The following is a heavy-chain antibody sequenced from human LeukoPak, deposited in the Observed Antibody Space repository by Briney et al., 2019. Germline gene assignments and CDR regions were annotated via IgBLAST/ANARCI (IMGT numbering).Heavy chain of an antibody. Sequence: GSLRLSCAASGFTFSDYYMSWIRQAPGKGLEWVSYISSSGSTIYYADSVKGRFTISRDNAKNSLYLQMNSLRAEDTAVYYCARDPTPYSSSWYVDYWGQGTLVTVSS. J-gene: IGHJ4*02. CDR3: ARDPTPYSSSWYVDY. D-gene: IGHD6-13*01. CDR2: ISSSGSTI. V-gene: IGHV3-11*01. CDR1: GFTFSDYY.